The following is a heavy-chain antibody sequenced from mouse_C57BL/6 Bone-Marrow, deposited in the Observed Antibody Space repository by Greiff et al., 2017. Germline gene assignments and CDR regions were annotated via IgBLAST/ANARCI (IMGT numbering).Heavy chain of an antibody. CDR1: GYTFTDYE. CDR2: IDPETGGT. Sequence: VQLVESGAELVRPGASVTLSCKASGYTFTDYEMHWVKQTPVHGLEWIGAIDPETGGTAYNQKFKGKAILTADKSSSTAYMELRSLTSEDSAVYYCTRRGSSSFDYWGQGTTLTVSS. V-gene: IGHV1-15*01. J-gene: IGHJ2*01. CDR3: TRRGSSSFDY. D-gene: IGHD1-1*01.